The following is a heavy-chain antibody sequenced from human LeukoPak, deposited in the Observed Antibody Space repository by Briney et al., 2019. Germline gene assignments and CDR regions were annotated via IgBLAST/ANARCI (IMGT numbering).Heavy chain of an antibody. J-gene: IGHJ6*03. V-gene: IGHV3-30*02. Sequence: GGSLRLSCAASGFTFSSYGMHWVRQAPGRGLEWVAFIRYDGSNKYYADSVKGRFTISRDNSKNTLYLQMNSLRAEDTAVYYCAKVTSSSWYYYYYMDVWGKGTTVTVSS. CDR1: GFTFSSYG. CDR2: IRYDGSNK. D-gene: IGHD6-13*01. CDR3: AKVTSSSWYYYYYMDV.